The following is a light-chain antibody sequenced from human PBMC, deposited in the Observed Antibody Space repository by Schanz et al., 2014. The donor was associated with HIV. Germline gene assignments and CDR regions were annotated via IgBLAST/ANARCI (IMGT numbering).Light chain of an antibody. J-gene: IGKJ1*01. Sequence: EIVMTQSPGTLSVSPGERATLSCRASQSVSINFAWYQQKPGQAPRLLIYGASTRATGIPARFSGSGSGTEVTLTISSLQSEDFATYYCQQYYSYPRTFGQGTKVEIK. V-gene: IGKV3-15*01. CDR3: QQYYSYPRT. CDR1: QSVSIN. CDR2: GAS.